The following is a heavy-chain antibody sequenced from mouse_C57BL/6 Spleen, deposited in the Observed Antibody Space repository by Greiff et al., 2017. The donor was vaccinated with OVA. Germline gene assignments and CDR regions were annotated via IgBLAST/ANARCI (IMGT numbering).Heavy chain of an antibody. J-gene: IGHJ4*01. Sequence: QVQLQQSGAELVKPGASVKLSCKASGYTFTSYWMQWVKQRPGQGLEWIGEIDPSDSYTNYNQKFKGKATLTVDTSSSTAYMQLSSLTSEDSAVYYCARSAQATGMDYWGQGTSVTVSS. D-gene: IGHD3-2*02. CDR2: IDPSDSYT. CDR3: ARSAQATGMDY. CDR1: GYTFTSYW. V-gene: IGHV1-50*01.